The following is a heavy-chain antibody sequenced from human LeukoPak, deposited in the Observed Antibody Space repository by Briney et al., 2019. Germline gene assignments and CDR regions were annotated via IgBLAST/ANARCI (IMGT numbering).Heavy chain of an antibody. V-gene: IGHV3-23*01. J-gene: IGHJ4*02. CDR1: GFSLSTYA. CDR3: AKEREYCGGDCCCLVDY. Sequence: GGSLSLSCAASGFSLSTYAMTWVRQAPGKGLEWVSVISGSGRTTYYADSVKGRFTISRDNSENTVYLQMNSLRAEDTALYYCAKEREYCGGDCCCLVDYWGQGTLVTVSS. CDR2: ISGSGRTT. D-gene: IGHD2-21*02.